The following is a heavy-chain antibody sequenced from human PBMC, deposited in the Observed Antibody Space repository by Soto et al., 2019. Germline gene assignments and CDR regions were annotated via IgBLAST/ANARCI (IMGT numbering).Heavy chain of an antibody. CDR3: ARDSGDSPDYGMDV. CDR1: GGSISSYY. D-gene: IGHD4-17*01. J-gene: IGHJ6*02. V-gene: IGHV4-59*12. Sequence: PSETLSLTCTVSGGSISSYYWSWIRQPPGKELQYIGYIYYSGSTNYNPSLKSRVTISDDTSTNQFSLTLSSVTAADTAVYYCARDSGDSPDYGMDVWGQGTTVTVSS. CDR2: IYYSGST.